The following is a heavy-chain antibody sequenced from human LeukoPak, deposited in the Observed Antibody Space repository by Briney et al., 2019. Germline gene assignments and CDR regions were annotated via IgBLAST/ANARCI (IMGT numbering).Heavy chain of an antibody. CDR3: ARDNDLVAAGYYFDY. Sequence: GGSPRLSCAASGFTFSSYAMSWVRQAPGKGLEWVSAISGSGGSTYYADSVKGRFTISRDNSKNTLYLQMNSLRAEDTAVYYCARDNDLVAAGYYFDYWGQGTLVTVSS. CDR2: ISGSGGST. J-gene: IGHJ4*02. CDR1: GFTFSSYA. D-gene: IGHD6-13*01. V-gene: IGHV3-23*01.